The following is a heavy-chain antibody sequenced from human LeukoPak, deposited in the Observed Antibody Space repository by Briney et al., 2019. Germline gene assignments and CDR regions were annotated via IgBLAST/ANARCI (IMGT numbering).Heavy chain of an antibody. Sequence: GGSLRLSCAASGFTFSSYAMHWVRQAPGEGLEWVAVISYDGSNKYYADSVKGRFTISRDNSKNTLYLQMNSLRAEDTAVYYCASPAPEGRGVLDAFDIWGQGTMVTVSS. CDR1: GFTFSSYA. CDR2: ISYDGSNK. V-gene: IGHV3-30*04. CDR3: ASPAPEGRGVLDAFDI. D-gene: IGHD3-10*01. J-gene: IGHJ3*02.